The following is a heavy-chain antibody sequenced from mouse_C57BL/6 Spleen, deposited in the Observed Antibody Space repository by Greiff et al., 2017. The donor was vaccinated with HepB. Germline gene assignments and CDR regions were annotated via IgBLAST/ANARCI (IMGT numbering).Heavy chain of an antibody. Sequence: EVQLQQSGPELVKPGASVKISCKASGYTFTDYYMNWVKQSHGKSLEWIGDINPNNGGTSYNQKFKGKATLTVDKSSSTAYMELRSLTSEDSAVYYCARAYYSNYSYYYAMDYWGQGTSVTVSS. D-gene: IGHD2-5*01. J-gene: IGHJ4*01. V-gene: IGHV1-26*01. CDR1: GYTFTDYY. CDR2: INPNNGGT. CDR3: ARAYYSNYSYYYAMDY.